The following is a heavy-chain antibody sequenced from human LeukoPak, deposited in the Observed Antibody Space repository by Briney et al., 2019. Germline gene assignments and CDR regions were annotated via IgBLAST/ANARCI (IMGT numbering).Heavy chain of an antibody. Sequence: ASVKVSCKASGYTFTSYDINWVRQATGQGLEWMGWMNPNSGNTGYAQKFQGRVTMTRNTSISTAYMELSSLRSEDTAVYYCARASKEDWNYVFDYSGQGTLVTVSS. J-gene: IGHJ4*02. V-gene: IGHV1-8*01. CDR3: ARASKEDWNYVFDY. CDR1: GYTFTSYD. D-gene: IGHD1-7*01. CDR2: MNPNSGNT.